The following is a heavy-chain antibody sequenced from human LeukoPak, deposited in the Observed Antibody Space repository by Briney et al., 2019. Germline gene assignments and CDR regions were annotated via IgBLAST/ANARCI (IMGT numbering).Heavy chain of an antibody. J-gene: IGHJ6*03. V-gene: IGHV3-11*04. CDR1: GFTFSDYY. Sequence: GGSLRLSCAASGFTFSDYYMSWIRQAPGKGLEWVSYISSSGSTIYYADSVKGRFTISRDNAKNSLYLQMNSLRAEDTAVYYCARETPTLGTWGGDYYYYYYMDVWGKGTTVTVSS. CDR3: ARETPTLGTWGGDYYYYYYMDV. D-gene: IGHD3-16*01. CDR2: ISSSGSTI.